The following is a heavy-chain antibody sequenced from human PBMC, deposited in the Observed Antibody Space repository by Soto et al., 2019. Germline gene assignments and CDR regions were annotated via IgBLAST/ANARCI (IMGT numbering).Heavy chain of an antibody. J-gene: IGHJ6*03. CDR1: GGSISSYY. D-gene: IGHD6-13*01. CDR3: ARDMAAERGYYYYYMDV. Sequence: PSETLSLTCTVSGGSISSYYWSWIRQPPGKGLEWIGYIYYSGSTNYNPSLKSRVTISVDTSKNQFSLKLSSVTAADTAVYYCARDMAAERGYYYYYMDVWGKGTTVTVSS. CDR2: IYYSGST. V-gene: IGHV4-59*01.